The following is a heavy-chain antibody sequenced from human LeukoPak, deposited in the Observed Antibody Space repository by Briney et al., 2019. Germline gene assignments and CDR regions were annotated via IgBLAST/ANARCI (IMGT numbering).Heavy chain of an antibody. CDR3: ARARSLYYYDSSGSYYFDY. J-gene: IGHJ4*02. Sequence: SETLSLTCTVSGGSISSYYWSWIRQPPGKGLEWIGYIYYSGSTNYNPSLKSRVTISVDTSKNQFSLKLSSVTAADTAVYYCARARSLYYYDSSGSYYFDYWGQGTLVTVSS. D-gene: IGHD3-22*01. V-gene: IGHV4-59*12. CDR1: GGSISSYY. CDR2: IYYSGST.